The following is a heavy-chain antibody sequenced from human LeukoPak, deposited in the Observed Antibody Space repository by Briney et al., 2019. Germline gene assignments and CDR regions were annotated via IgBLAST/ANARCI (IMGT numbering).Heavy chain of an antibody. CDR3: ARGGWELRN. CDR1: GGSISSNHYY. J-gene: IGHJ4*02. Sequence: PSETLSLTRTVSGGSISSNHYYWAWIRQPPGKGLEWIGSIYYSGITDYNPSLKSRLAISVDASKSQFSLKLTSVTAADTAVYHCARGGWELRNWGQGTLVTVSS. V-gene: IGHV4-39*01. D-gene: IGHD1-26*01. CDR2: IYYSGIT.